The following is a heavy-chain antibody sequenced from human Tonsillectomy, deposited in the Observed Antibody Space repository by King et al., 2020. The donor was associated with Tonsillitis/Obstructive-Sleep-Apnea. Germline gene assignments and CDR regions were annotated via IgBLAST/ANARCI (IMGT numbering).Heavy chain of an antibody. CDR1: GGSISSYY. CDR2: IYYSGST. J-gene: IGHJ4*02. Sequence: VQLQESGPGLVKPSETLSLTCTVSGGSISSYYWSWIRQPPGKGLEWIGYIYYSGSTNYNPSLKSRVTISVDTSKNQFSLKLSSGTAADTAVYYCARRPRDSSGYYFDYWGQGTLVTVSS. CDR3: ARRPRDSSGYYFDY. V-gene: IGHV4-59*08. D-gene: IGHD3-22*01.